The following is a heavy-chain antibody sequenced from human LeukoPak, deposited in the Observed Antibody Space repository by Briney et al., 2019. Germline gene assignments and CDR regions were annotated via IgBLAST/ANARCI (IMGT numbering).Heavy chain of an antibody. V-gene: IGHV3-23*01. J-gene: IGHJ4*02. Sequence: GGSLRLSCIASGFTFSSDTMAWVRQSPGKGLGWVSGISESGGNTYYIDSVKGRFTISRDNSKNTLYLQMNSLRVEDTATYYCARHSTGASWGQGTLVTVSS. CDR1: GFTFSSDT. CDR2: ISESGGNT. CDR3: ARHSTGAS. D-gene: IGHD2-15*01.